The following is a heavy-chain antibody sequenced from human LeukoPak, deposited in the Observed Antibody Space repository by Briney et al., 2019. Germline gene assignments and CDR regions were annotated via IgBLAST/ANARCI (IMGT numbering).Heavy chain of an antibody. CDR1: GGSISSYY. V-gene: IGHV4-59*01. CDR3: ARDAARFLDAFDI. D-gene: IGHD6-13*01. J-gene: IGHJ3*02. Sequence: PSETLSLTCTVSGGSISSYYWSWIRQPPGKGLEWIGYIYYSGSTNYNPSLKSRVTLSVDTSKNQFSLKLSSVTAADTAVYYCARDAARFLDAFDIWGQGTMVTVSS. CDR2: IYYSGST.